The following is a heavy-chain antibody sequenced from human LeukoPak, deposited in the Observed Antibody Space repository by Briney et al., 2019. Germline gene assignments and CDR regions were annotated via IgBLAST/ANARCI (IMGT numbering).Heavy chain of an antibody. CDR3: ASYLTSIPSGMNV. CDR2: ISTDGSST. V-gene: IGHV3-74*01. D-gene: IGHD2/OR15-2a*01. Sequence: QSGGSLRLSCAVSEFTFSSYWMHWLRQAPGKGLVWVSRISTDGSSTTYADSVKGRFTISRDNGKNTLYLQMNSLRAEDTAVYYCASYLTSIPSGMNVWGQGTTVTVSS. CDR1: EFTFSSYW. J-gene: IGHJ6*02.